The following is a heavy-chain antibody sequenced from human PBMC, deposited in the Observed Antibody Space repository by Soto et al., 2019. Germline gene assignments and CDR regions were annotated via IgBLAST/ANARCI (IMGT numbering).Heavy chain of an antibody. CDR2: LYWDDAK. V-gene: IGHV2-5*02. CDR3: ARGVPFDP. D-gene: IGHD1-26*01. J-gene: IGHJ5*02. CDR1: GFSLSSSGVS. Sequence: QITLKESGPTLVKPTQTLTLTCTFSGFSLSSSGVSVGWIRYPPGKVLEWLALLYWDDAKRYSPSLNNRLAVTNDTPKNQVLLTMMNLDPMDTATDYCARGVPFDPWGQGTLVTVSS.